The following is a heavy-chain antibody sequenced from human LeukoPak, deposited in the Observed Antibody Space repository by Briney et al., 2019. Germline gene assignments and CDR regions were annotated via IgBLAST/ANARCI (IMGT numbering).Heavy chain of an antibody. CDR2: INSSAGTT. Sequence: GASVKVSCKASGYTFTDYYIHWVRQAPGQTLEWMGVINSSAGTTNFAQKFLGRVTMTRDTSTSTVYMELSSLRSEDTAVYYCARSLFRFLEWSYRSYYYYYMDVWGKGTTVTVSS. D-gene: IGHD3-3*01. CDR3: ARSLFRFLEWSYRSYYYYYMDV. V-gene: IGHV1-46*01. J-gene: IGHJ6*03. CDR1: GYTFTDYY.